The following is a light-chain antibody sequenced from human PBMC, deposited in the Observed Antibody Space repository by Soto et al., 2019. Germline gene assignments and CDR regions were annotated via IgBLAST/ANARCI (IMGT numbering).Light chain of an antibody. V-gene: IGKV1-6*01. CDR1: QGIRND. CDR2: AAS. J-gene: IGKJ1*01. CDR3: LQDYNYPRT. Sequence: IQLTQSPSSLSSSLGDRGTITCQASQGIRNDLGWYKQKPGKAPKLLSYAASSLQSGVPSRFRGSGSGTDFTLTISSLKPEDFETYYCLQDYNYPRTFGQGTKVDIK.